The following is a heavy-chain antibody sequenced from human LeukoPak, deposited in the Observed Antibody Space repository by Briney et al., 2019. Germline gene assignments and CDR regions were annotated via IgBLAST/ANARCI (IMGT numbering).Heavy chain of an antibody. CDR3: ARVRAVAGTRYYFDY. D-gene: IGHD6-19*01. V-gene: IGHV1-2*02. J-gene: IGHJ4*02. CDR2: INPNSGGT. Sequence: ASVKVSCKASGYTLTSYYMHWVRQAPGQGLEWMGWINPNSGGTNYAQKFQGRVTMTRDTSISTAYMELSRLRSDDTAVYYCARVRAVAGTRYYFDYWGQGTLVTVSS. CDR1: GYTLTSYY.